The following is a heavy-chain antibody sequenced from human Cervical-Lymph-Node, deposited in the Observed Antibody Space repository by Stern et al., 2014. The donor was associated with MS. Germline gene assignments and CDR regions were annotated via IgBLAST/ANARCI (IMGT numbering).Heavy chain of an antibody. CDR1: GFTFSSYA. Sequence: DQLVESGGGVVQPGRSLRLSCAASGFTFSSYAMHWVRQAPGKGLEWVAVISYDGSNKYYADSVKGRFTISRDNSKNTLYLQMNSLRAEDTAVYYCATLDYDILTGEGDYWGQGTLVTVSS. D-gene: IGHD3-9*01. CDR2: ISYDGSNK. V-gene: IGHV3-30*01. CDR3: ATLDYDILTGEGDY. J-gene: IGHJ4*02.